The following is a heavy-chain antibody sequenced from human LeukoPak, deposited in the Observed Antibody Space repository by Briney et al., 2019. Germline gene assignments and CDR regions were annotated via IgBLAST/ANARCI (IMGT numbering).Heavy chain of an antibody. V-gene: IGHV3-48*03. CDR1: GFTLSSYE. J-gene: IGHJ4*02. CDR3: ARDPEFSYGYYFDY. Sequence: PGGSLRLSCAASGFTLSSYEMNWVRQAPGKGLEWVSYISGSGTTIYYADSVKGRFTISRDNSKKPLYLQLNSLRAEDTAVYYCARDPEFSYGYYFDYWGQGTLVTVSS. CDR2: ISGSGTTI. D-gene: IGHD5-18*01.